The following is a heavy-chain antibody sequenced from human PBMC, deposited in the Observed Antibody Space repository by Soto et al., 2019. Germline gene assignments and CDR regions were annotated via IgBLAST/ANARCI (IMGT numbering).Heavy chain of an antibody. J-gene: IGHJ4*02. CDR2: IDSTSSYI. CDR1: GFSFSSYA. CDR3: TRKDETHGYHY. D-gene: IGHD3-16*02. V-gene: IGHV3-21*01. Sequence: EVQLVESGGGLVQPGGSLRLSCAASGFSFSSYAMNWVRQPPGKGLEWVSSIDSTSSYIFYVDSVKGRFTISRDNARNSLYLQMNSLRADDTAVYFCTRKDETHGYHYWGQGTLVTVSS.